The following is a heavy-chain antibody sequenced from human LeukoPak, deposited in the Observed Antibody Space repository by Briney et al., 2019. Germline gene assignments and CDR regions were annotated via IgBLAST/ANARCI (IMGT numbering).Heavy chain of an antibody. Sequence: SETLSLTCTVSGGSISSSSYYWSWIRQPPGKGLEWIGEINHSGSTNYNPSLKSRVTISVDTSKNQFSLKLSSVTAADTAVYYCASIPVGGSYYFDYWGQGTLVTVSS. D-gene: IGHD1-26*01. CDR1: GGSISSSSYY. J-gene: IGHJ4*02. CDR3: ASIPVGGSYYFDY. CDR2: INHSGST. V-gene: IGHV4-39*07.